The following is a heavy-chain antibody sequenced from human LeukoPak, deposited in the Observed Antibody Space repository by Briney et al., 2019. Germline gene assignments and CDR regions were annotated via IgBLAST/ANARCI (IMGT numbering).Heavy chain of an antibody. J-gene: IGHJ4*02. CDR2: ITPIFGTA. CDR1: GVTPSSYA. CDR3: ARGCTNGVCHFTFDY. D-gene: IGHD2-8*01. Sequence: SVKLSRKASGVTPSSYAISWVRQAPGRGVGWMGGITPIFGTANYAQQSRGRVTITATGSTSTASMELRRRTSEHTAGTYCARGCTNGVCHFTFDYWGQGTLFTASS. V-gene: IGHV1-69*13.